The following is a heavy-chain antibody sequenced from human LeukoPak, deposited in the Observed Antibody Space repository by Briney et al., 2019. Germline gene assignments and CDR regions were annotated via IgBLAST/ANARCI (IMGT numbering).Heavy chain of an antibody. V-gene: IGHV4-34*01. CDR1: GGSFSGYY. J-gene: IGHJ4*02. CDR2: INHSGST. CDR3: ARVKRIGTSPFDY. Sequence: PSETLSLTCAVYGGSFSGYYWSWLRQPPGKGLEWLGEINHSGSTNYNPSLKSRVTISVDTSKNQFSLKLSSVTAADTAVYYCARVKRIGTSPFDYWGQGTLVTVSS. D-gene: IGHD2-15*01.